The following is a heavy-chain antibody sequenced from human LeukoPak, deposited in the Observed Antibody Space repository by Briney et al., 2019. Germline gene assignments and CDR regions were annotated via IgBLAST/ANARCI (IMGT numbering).Heavy chain of an antibody. CDR2: IYYSGST. CDR1: GGSISSSSYY. D-gene: IGHD3-16*02. Sequence: SSETLSLTCTVSGGSISSSSYYWGWIRQPPGKGLEWIGSIYYSGSTYYNPSLKSRVTISIDTSKNQFSLKLSSVTAADTAVYYCARVKGRLRLGELSSTPFDYWGQGTLVTVSS. CDR3: ARVKGRLRLGELSSTPFDY. J-gene: IGHJ4*02. V-gene: IGHV4-39*07.